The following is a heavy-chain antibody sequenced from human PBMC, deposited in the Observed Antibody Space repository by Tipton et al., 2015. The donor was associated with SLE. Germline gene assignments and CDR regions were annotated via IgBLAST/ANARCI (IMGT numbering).Heavy chain of an antibody. CDR1: GGTFSSYA. Sequence: QLVQSGPEVKKPGASVKVSCKASGGTFSSYAISWVRQAPVQGLEWMGRIIPIFGTANYAQKFQGRVTITADESTSTAYMELSSLKSEATAVYYCARDFHYVSGTPNAFDIWGKGTMLTVSS. D-gene: IGHD3-10*01. J-gene: IGHJ3*02. CDR2: IIPIFGTA. V-gene: IGHV1-69*13. CDR3: ARDFHYVSGTPNAFDI.